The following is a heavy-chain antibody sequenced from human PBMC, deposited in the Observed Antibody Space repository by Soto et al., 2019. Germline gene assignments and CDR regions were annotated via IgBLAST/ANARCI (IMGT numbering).Heavy chain of an antibody. CDR2: IFPKFGTT. D-gene: IGHD6-19*01. Sequence: SGQVWSKXTGGTLPNYQINWVRQDPGQGLEFMGGIFPKFGTTNYAQKFRVTVTMTADESTSTAYMDLNNLKSEDTAVYYCARGASNSTGWYNGFDPWGQVTPVTV. J-gene: IGHJ5*02. V-gene: IGHV1-69*01. CDR1: GGTLPNYQ. CDR3: ARGASNSTGWYNGFDP.